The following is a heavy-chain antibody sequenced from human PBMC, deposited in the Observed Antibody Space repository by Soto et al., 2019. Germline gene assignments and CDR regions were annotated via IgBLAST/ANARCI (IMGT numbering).Heavy chain of an antibody. CDR2: IYYSGST. CDR3: ASLQYTRYYDDSSGYYPDY. J-gene: IGHJ4*02. Sequence: QVQLQESGPGLVKHSQTLSLTCTVSGGAIISGGYYWSWIRQHPGKGLEWIGYIYYSGSTYYNPYLKRRVTISVYTSKTQVTLKLSYLSVAETAVYCRASLQYTRYYDDSSGYYPDYWGQGTLVTVSS. D-gene: IGHD3-22*01. CDR1: GGAIISGGYY. V-gene: IGHV4-31*03.